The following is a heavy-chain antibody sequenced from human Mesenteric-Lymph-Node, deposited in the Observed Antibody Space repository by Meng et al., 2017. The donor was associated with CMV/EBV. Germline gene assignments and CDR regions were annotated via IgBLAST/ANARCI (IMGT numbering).Heavy chain of an antibody. CDR3: ARVSLGYCGTTSCYSGWFDP. Sequence: FSNYGITWVRQAPGQGLEWMGWTSVYNGNTNYAQKFQGRVTMTTDTSTSTAYMELRNLRSDDTAVYYCARVSLGYCGTTSCYSGWFDPWGQGTLVTVSS. V-gene: IGHV1-18*01. J-gene: IGHJ5*02. CDR2: TSVYNGNT. D-gene: IGHD2-2*01. CDR1: FSNYG.